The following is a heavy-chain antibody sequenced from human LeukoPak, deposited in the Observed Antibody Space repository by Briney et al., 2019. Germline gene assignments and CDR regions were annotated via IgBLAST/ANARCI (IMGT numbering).Heavy chain of an antibody. Sequence: GGSLRLSCTASGFTFGDYAMSWFRQAPGKGLEWVGFIRSKAYGGTTEYAASVKGRFTISRGDSKSIAYLQMNSLKAEDTAVYYCTASSGWYYFDYWGQGTLVTVSS. V-gene: IGHV3-49*03. CDR1: GFTFGDYA. D-gene: IGHD6-19*01. CDR2: IRSKAYGGTT. J-gene: IGHJ4*02. CDR3: TASSGWYYFDY.